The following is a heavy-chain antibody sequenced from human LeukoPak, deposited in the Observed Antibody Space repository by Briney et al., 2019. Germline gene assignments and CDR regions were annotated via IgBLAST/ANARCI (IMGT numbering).Heavy chain of an antibody. CDR3: ARVDLSYCSSTSCYANYFDY. V-gene: IGHV1-2*02. CDR2: INPNSGGT. Sequence: ASVKVSCKASGYTFTGYYMHWVRQAPGRGLEWMGWINPNSGGTNYAQKFQGRVTMTRDTSISTAYMELSRLRSDDTAVYYCARVDLSYCSSTSCYANYFDYWGQGTLVTVSS. J-gene: IGHJ4*02. D-gene: IGHD2-2*01. CDR1: GYTFTGYY.